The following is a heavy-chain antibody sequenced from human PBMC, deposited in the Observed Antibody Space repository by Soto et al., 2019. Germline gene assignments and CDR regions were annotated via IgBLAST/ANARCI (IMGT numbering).Heavy chain of an antibody. CDR1: GFTFSNYW. D-gene: IGHD3-10*01. J-gene: IGHJ4*02. CDR2: IKSDGTYT. Sequence: GGSMRLSCAASGFTFSNYWMHWVRQAPGKGLVWVSRIKSDGTYTNYADSVKGRFTISRDNAENSLYLQMNSLRAEDTAFYYCARDRKFGSGSPDFWGQGALVTVSS. V-gene: IGHV3-74*01. CDR3: ARDRKFGSGSPDF.